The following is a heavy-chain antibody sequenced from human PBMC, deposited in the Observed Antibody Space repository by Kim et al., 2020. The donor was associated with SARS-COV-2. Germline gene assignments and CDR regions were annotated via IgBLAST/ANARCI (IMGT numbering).Heavy chain of an antibody. CDR2: IYSSGST. CDR1: GGSINNYH. J-gene: IGHJ4*02. D-gene: IGHD6-13*01. Sequence: SETLSLTCTVSGGSINNYHWSWIRQPPGKGLEWIGYIYSSGSTSYNPYLKSRVTISVDTSKNQFSLKLSSVTAADTAVYYCAREKYYSSWYQSDWGQGTLVTVSS. V-gene: IGHV4-59*01. CDR3: AREKYYSSWYQSD.